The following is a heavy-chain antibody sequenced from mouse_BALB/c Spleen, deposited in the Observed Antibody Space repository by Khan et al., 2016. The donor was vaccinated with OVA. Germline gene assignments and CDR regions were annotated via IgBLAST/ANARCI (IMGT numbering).Heavy chain of an antibody. Sequence: VQLQQSGTVLARPGASVKMSCKASGYTFTSYWIHWIKQRPGQGLEWIGDIYPGNTDTNYNQKFKGKAKLTAVTSTSTASMELSSLTNEDSAVYYCTRRNWDVAWFAYWGQGTLVTVSA. V-gene: IGHV1-5*01. CDR3: TRRNWDVAWFAY. J-gene: IGHJ3*01. CDR1: GYTFTSYW. CDR2: IYPGNTDT. D-gene: IGHD4-1*01.